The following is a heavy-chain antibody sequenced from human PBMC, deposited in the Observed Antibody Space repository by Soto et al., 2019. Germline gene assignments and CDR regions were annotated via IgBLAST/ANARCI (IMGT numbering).Heavy chain of an antibody. D-gene: IGHD3-10*01. CDR1: RVLRSSGADY. J-gene: IGHJ4*02. Sequence: PSETLSLTWTVSRVLRSSGADYWSWIRTSHGKGLERIGYIYHSGSTYSNTSLKSRITISVDRSKNQFSLKLSSVTAADTAVYYCASSYFMVTTMDYWGQGTMVTVSS. CDR3: ASSYFMVTTMDY. CDR2: IYHSGST. V-gene: IGHV4-30-2*06.